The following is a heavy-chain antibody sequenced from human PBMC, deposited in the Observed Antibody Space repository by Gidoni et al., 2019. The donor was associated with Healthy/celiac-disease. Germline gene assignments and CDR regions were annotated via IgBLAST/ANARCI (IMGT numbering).Heavy chain of an antibody. CDR3: VKDRCSSTSCYGGFDP. Sequence: EVQLVESGGGLVQPGGSLRLSCSASGFTFSSYAMHWVRQAPGKGLEYVSAISSNGGSTYYADSVKGRFTISRDNSKNTLYLQMSSLRAEDTAVYYCVKDRCSSTSCYGGFDPWGQGTLVTVSS. CDR2: ISSNGGST. V-gene: IGHV3-64D*06. J-gene: IGHJ5*02. CDR1: GFTFSSYA. D-gene: IGHD2-2*01.